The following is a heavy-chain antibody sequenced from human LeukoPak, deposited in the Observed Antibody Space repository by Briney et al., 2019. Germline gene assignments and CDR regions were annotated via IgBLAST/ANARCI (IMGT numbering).Heavy chain of an antibody. D-gene: IGHD3-10*01. J-gene: IGHJ6*02. CDR2: INADNGNT. V-gene: IGHV1-18*01. Sequence: ASVKVSCKASGYTFTSYGISWVRQAPGQGLEWMGWINADNGNTNYAQKLQGRVTMTTDTSTSTAYMELRSLRSDDTAVYYCARDNDGLGECHYYYYGMDVWGQRTTVTVSS. CDR1: GYTFTSYG. CDR3: ARDNDGLGECHYYYYGMDV.